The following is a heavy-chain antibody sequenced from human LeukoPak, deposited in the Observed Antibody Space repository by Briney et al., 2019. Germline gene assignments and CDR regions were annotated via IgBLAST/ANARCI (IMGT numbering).Heavy chain of an antibody. D-gene: IGHD3-10*01. Sequence: PGGSLRLSCAASGFTFSSFEMNWVRQAPGKGLERVSYIGRIGSTKFYADSVKGRFTISRDNAKNSLYLQMNSLRAEDTAVYYCARLDYYGSGTYALDSWGQGILVTVSS. J-gene: IGHJ4*02. V-gene: IGHV3-48*03. CDR2: IGRIGSTK. CDR1: GFTFSSFE. CDR3: ARLDYYGSGTYALDS.